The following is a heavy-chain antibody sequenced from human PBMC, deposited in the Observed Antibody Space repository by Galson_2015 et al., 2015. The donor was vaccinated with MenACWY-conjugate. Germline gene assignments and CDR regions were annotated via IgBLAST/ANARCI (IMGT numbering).Heavy chain of an antibody. CDR1: GFTFSSYW. Sequence: SLRPSCAASGFTFSSYWMHWVRQAPGKGLVWVSRINSDGSSTSYADSVKGRFTISRDNAKNTLYLQMNSLRAEDTAVYYCAARLLHSGGMDVWGQGTTVTVSS. CDR3: AARLLHSGGMDV. V-gene: IGHV3-74*01. D-gene: IGHD3-10*01. CDR2: INSDGSST. J-gene: IGHJ6*02.